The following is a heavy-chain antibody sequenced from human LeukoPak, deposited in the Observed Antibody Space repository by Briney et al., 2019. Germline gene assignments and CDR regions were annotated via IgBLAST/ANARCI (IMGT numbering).Heavy chain of an antibody. J-gene: IGHJ4*02. CDR1: GFTFSDYY. V-gene: IGHV3-11*04. Sequence: GGSLRLSCAASGFTFSDYYMSWIRQAPGKGLEWVSYISSGGSTIFYADSVKGRFTISKDDAKSSLFLQMNSLRAEDTAVYYCARGAYSSSYNHWGQGALVTVSS. D-gene: IGHD6-13*01. CDR2: ISSGGSTI. CDR3: ARGAYSSSYNH.